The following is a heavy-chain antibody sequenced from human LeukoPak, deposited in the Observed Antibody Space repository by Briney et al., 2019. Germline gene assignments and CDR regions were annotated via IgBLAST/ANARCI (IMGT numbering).Heavy chain of an antibody. CDR1: GFTFDDYA. D-gene: IGHD6-13*01. V-gene: IGHV3-74*01. CDR2: INSDGSST. CDR3: ARRIAAAAAPYYFDY. J-gene: IGHJ4*02. Sequence: GRSLRLSCAASGFTFDDYAMHWVRQAPGKGLLWVSRINSDGSSTSYADSVKGRFTISRDNAKNTLYLQMNSLRAEDTAVYYCARRIAAAAAPYYFDYWGQGTLVTVSS.